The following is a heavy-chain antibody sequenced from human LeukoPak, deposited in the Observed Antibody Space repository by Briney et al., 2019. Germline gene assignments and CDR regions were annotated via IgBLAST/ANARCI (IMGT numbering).Heavy chain of an antibody. CDR3: ARLGGADIVVVPAASPYYFDY. J-gene: IGHJ4*02. D-gene: IGHD2-2*01. V-gene: IGHV5-51*01. CDR2: IYPGDSDT. CDR1: GYSFTSYW. Sequence: GESLKISCKGSGYSFTSYWIGWVRQMPGKGLEWMGIIYPGDSDTRYSPSFQGQVTISADKSISTAYLQWSSLKASDTAMYYCARLGGADIVVVPAASPYYFDYWSQGTLVTVSS.